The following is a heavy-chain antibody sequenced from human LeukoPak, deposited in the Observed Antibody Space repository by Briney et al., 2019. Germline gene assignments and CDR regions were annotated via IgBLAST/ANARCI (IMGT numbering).Heavy chain of an antibody. CDR3: ARVGYSSSWFYYYYMDV. Sequence: MPLETLSLTCTVSGGSISSYYWSWIRQPSGKGLEWIGYIYYSGSTNYNPSLKSRVTISVETSKNQFSLKLSSVTAADTAVYYCARVGYSSSWFYYYYMDVWGKGTTVTVSS. J-gene: IGHJ6*03. CDR1: GGSISSYY. V-gene: IGHV4-59*01. D-gene: IGHD6-13*01. CDR2: IYYSGST.